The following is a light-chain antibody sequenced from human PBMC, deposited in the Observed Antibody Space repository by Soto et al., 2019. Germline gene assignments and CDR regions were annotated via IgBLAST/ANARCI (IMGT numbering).Light chain of an antibody. J-gene: IGLJ2*01. CDR2: DVS. CDR1: SSDVGGYNY. Sequence: QSALTQPASVSGSPGQSITISCTGTSSDVGGYNYVSWYQQHPGKAPKLMIYDVSNRPSGVSNRFSGSKSGNTASLTIYGPQAEDEADYYCRSYTSSSTVVFGGGTKVTVL. CDR3: RSYTSSSTVV. V-gene: IGLV2-14*01.